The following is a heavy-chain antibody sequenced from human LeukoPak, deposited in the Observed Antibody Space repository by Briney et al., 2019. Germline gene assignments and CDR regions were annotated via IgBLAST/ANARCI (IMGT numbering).Heavy chain of an antibody. CDR3: ARGRVAYSAYYFDY. Sequence: SETLSLTCTVSGDSITNYFWSWIRQPPGKGLEWIGYIYYTGNTNYKPSLKSRVTMSVDTSTNQFSLRLRSVTAADAAVYYCARGRVAYSAYYFDYWGRGTLVTVSS. J-gene: IGHJ4*02. D-gene: IGHD2-15*01. CDR1: GDSITNYF. V-gene: IGHV4-59*01. CDR2: IYYTGNT.